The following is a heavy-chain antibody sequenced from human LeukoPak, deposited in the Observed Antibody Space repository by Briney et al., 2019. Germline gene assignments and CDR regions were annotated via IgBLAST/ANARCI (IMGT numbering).Heavy chain of an antibody. V-gene: IGHV3-7*01. CDR1: GFIFTNYW. Sequence: PGGSLRLSCAASGFIFTNYWMSWVRQAPGKGLEWVANIKQDGIEKYHVDSVKGRFTVSRDNAKNSLYLQMYSLRAEDTAVYYCARGLGNDVWGQGTTVTVSS. CDR3: ARGLGNDV. D-gene: IGHD7-27*01. J-gene: IGHJ6*02. CDR2: IKQDGIEK.